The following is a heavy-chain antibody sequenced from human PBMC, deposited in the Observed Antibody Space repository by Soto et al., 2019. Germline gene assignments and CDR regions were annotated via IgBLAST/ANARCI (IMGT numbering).Heavy chain of an antibody. D-gene: IGHD4-17*01. CDR2: IGSSITSS. J-gene: IGHJ6*02. CDR1: GFTFSDYS. Sequence: EVQLVESGGGLVKPGGSLRLSCAASGFTFSDYSINWVRQAPGKGLVWVSYIGSSITSSYYADSVEGRFTISRDNARNTLFLQMNSLRVEDAGVYYCVRGPRKDYGDYVLYYYYGMDVWGQGTTVTVSS. V-gene: IGHV3-21*01. CDR3: VRGPRKDYGDYVLYYYYGMDV.